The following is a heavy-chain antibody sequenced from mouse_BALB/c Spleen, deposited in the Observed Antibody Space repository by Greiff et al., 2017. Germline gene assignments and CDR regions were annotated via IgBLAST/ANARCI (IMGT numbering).Heavy chain of an antibody. CDR1: GYSFTSYY. CDR2: IDPFNGGT. V-gene: IGHV1S135*01. Sequence: EVQLQQSGPELMKPGASVKISCKASGYSFTSYYMHWVKQSHGKSLEWIGYIDPFNGGTSYNQKFKGKATLTVDKSSSTAYMHLSSLTSEDSAVYYCARLYGNYEGYWGQGTTLTVSS. CDR3: ARLYGNYEGY. J-gene: IGHJ2*01. D-gene: IGHD2-10*02.